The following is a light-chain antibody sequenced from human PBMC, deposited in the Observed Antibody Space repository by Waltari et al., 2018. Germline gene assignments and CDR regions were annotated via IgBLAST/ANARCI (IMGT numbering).Light chain of an antibody. CDR1: QTFSSY. CDR3: QQIYTTPFT. V-gene: IGKV1-39*01. Sequence: DIQMTQSPSSLSASVGDRVTIPSRASQTFSSYLNWYQQNPGKTPKPLISATSSLQRGVPARFSGQGSGTDFTLTISSLQPEDLATYYCQQIYTTPFTFGPGTKVDI. J-gene: IGKJ3*01. CDR2: ATS.